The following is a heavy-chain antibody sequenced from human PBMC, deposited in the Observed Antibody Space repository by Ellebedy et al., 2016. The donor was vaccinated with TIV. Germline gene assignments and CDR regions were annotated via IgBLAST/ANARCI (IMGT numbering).Heavy chain of an antibody. J-gene: IGHJ4*02. D-gene: IGHD3-10*01. CDR2: MNPNSGNT. V-gene: IGHV1-8*02. CDR1: GYTFTSYD. Sequence: AASVKVSCKASGYTFTSYDINWVRQATGQGLEWMGWMNPNSGNTGYAQKFQGRVTMTRDTSISTAYMELSRLRSDDTAVYYCATSSITMVRGVFYWGQGTLVTVSS. CDR3: ATSSITMVRGVFY.